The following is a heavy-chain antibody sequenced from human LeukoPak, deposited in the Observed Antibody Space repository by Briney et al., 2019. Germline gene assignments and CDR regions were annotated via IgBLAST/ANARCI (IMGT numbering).Heavy chain of an antibody. CDR2: IYYSGST. Sequence: SETLSLTCTVSGGSISSYYWSWIRQPPGKGLEWIGYIYYSGSTNYNPSLKSRVTISVDTSKNQFSLKLSSVTAADTAVYYCARGRYITMVRGVINYFDYWGQGPLVTVSS. CDR1: GGSISSYY. V-gene: IGHV4-59*01. CDR3: ARGRYITMVRGVINYFDY. D-gene: IGHD3-10*01. J-gene: IGHJ4*02.